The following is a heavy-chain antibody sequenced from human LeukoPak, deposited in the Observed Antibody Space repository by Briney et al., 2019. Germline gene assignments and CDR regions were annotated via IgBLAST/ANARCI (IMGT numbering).Heavy chain of an antibody. CDR3: ASGESGYSGYDYYTS. V-gene: IGHV4-4*02. CDR2: IYHSGST. CDR1: GFTFSSYSM. Sequence: GSLRLSCAASGFTFSSYSMNWVRQPPGKGLEWIGEIYHSGSTNYNPSLKSRVTISVDKSKNQFSLKLSSVTAADTAVYYCASGESGYSGYDYYTSWGQGTLVTVSS. J-gene: IGHJ4*02. D-gene: IGHD5-12*01.